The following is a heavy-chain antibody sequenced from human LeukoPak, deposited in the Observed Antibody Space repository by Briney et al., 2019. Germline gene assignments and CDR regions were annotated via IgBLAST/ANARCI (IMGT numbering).Heavy chain of an antibody. CDR2: FYSGGSP. Sequence: PSETLSLTCTVSGGPISSYYWSWIRQPAGKGLEWVGRFYSGGSPDYNPSLKSRVTMSVDTSKNQFSLKLSSVTAADTAVYYCARVYSGYDLPGSLANYYFDYWGQGTLVTVSS. D-gene: IGHD5-12*01. J-gene: IGHJ4*02. CDR1: GGPISSYY. CDR3: ARVYSGYDLPGSLANYYFDY. V-gene: IGHV4-4*07.